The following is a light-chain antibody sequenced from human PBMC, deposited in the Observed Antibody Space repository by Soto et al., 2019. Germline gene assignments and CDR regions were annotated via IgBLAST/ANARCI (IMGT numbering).Light chain of an antibody. CDR1: QSVSGN. CDR2: GAS. Sequence: EIVMTQSPATLSVSPGERATLSCRASQSVSGNLAWYQHKPGQAPRLLIYGASTRATGIPARFSGSGSGTEFTLTIRSLQSEDFAFSYCQQCNSWPRTFGQGTKLEIK. V-gene: IGKV3-15*01. J-gene: IGKJ2*01. CDR3: QQCNSWPRT.